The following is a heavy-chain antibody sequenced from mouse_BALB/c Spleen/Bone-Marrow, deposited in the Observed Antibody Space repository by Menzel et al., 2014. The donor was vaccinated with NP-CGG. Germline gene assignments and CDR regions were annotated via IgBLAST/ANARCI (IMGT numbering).Heavy chain of an antibody. V-gene: IGHV3-2*02. CDR3: ARNAYYYGNREFPY. Sequence: ESGPGLVKPSQSLSLTCTVTGYSITSDYAWNWIRQFPENKLEWMGYISYSGSTSYNPSLKSRISLTRDTSKNQFFLQLNSVTTEDAATYYCARNAYYYGNREFPYWGQGTLVTVSA. J-gene: IGHJ3*01. CDR2: ISYSGST. D-gene: IGHD1-1*01. CDR1: GYSITSDYA.